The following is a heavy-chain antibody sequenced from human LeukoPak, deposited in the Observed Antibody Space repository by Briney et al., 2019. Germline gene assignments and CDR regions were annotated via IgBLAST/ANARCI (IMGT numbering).Heavy chain of an antibody. Sequence: SETLSLTCAVYGGSFSGYYWSWIRQPPGKGLECIGEINHSGSTNYNPSLKSRVTISVDTSKNQFSLKLSSVTAADTAVYYCARGSGPAAMSYYYYYMDVWGKGTTVTVSS. CDR3: ARGSGPAAMSYYYYYMDV. V-gene: IGHV4-34*01. CDR2: INHSGST. D-gene: IGHD2-2*01. J-gene: IGHJ6*03. CDR1: GGSFSGYY.